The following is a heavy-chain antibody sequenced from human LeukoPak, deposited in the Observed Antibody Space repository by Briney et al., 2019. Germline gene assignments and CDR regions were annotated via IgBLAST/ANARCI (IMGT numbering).Heavy chain of an antibody. D-gene: IGHD6-19*01. V-gene: IGHV3-30*18. CDR3: AKDSGIAVAGTLRAFDI. CDR1: GFTFSSYG. Sequence: GGSLRLSCAASGFTFSSYGMHWVRQAPGKGLEWVAVISYDGSNKYFADSVKGRFTISRDNSKNTLYLQMNSLRAEDTAVYYCAKDSGIAVAGTLRAFDIRGQGTMVTVPS. CDR2: ISYDGSNK. J-gene: IGHJ3*02.